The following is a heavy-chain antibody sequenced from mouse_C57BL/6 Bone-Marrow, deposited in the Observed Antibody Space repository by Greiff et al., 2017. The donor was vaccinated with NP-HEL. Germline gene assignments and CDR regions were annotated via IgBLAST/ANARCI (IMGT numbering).Heavy chain of an antibody. CDR2: ISSGGSYT. CDR3: ARQTGKKGYAMDY. J-gene: IGHJ4*01. CDR1: GFTFSSYG. V-gene: IGHV5-6*01. D-gene: IGHD4-1*01. Sequence: EVKLVESGGDLVKPGGSLKLSCAASGFTFSSYGMSWVRQTPDKRLEWVATISSGGSYTYYPDSVKGRFTISRDNAKNTLYLQMSSLTSEDTAMYYCARQTGKKGYAMDYWGQGTSVTVSS.